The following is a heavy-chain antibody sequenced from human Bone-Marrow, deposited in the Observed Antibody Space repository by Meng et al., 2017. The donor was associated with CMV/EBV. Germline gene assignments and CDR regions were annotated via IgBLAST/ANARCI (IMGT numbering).Heavy chain of an antibody. D-gene: IGHD5-24*01. CDR1: GGTFSSYA. V-gene: IGHV1-69*10. CDR3: ARSPVEMATITEYYYGMDV. Sequence: SVKVSCKASGGTFSSYAISWVRQAPGQGLEWMGGIIPILGIANHAQKFQGRVTITADKSTSTAYMELSSLRSEDTAVYYCARSPVEMATITEYYYGMDVWGQGTTVTVSS. J-gene: IGHJ6*02. CDR2: IIPILGIA.